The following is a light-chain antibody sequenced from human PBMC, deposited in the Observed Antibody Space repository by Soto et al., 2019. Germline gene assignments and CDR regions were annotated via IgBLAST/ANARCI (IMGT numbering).Light chain of an antibody. V-gene: IGKV2-28*01. Sequence: DIVMTQSPLSLPVTPGESASISCRSSQSLLHSSGNNYLDWYLQKPGQSPQLLVYLGSNRAPGVPDKFSGSGSGTDFTLKISRVEAEDVGVYYCMQALQTPITFGGGTKVEIK. J-gene: IGKJ4*01. CDR1: QSLLHSSGNNY. CDR2: LGS. CDR3: MQALQTPIT.